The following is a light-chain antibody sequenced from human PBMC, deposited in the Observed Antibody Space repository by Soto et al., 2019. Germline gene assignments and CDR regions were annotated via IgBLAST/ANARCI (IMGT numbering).Light chain of an antibody. CDR3: QQYNNWPPAT. CDR1: QGISSY. CDR2: AAS. J-gene: IGKJ1*01. V-gene: IGKV1-9*01. Sequence: DIQLTQSPSFLSASVGDRVTITCRASQGISSYLAWYQQKPGKAPKLLIYAASTLQSGVPSRFSGSGSGTEFTLTISSLQSEDFAVYYCQQYNNWPPATFGQGTKVEIK.